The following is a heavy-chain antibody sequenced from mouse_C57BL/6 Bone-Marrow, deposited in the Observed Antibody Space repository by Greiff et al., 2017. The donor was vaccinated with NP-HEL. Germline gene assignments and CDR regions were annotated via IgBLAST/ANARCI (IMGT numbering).Heavy chain of an antibody. CDR3: ARHLLGFAY. Sequence: EVQRVESGGGLVQPGGSLKLSCAASGFTFSDYYMYWVRQTPEKRLEWVAYISNGGGSTYYPDTVKGRFTISRDNAKNTLYLQMSRLKSEDTAMYYCARHLLGFAYWGQGTLVTVSA. CDR1: GFTFSDYY. V-gene: IGHV5-12*01. CDR2: ISNGGGST. J-gene: IGHJ3*01.